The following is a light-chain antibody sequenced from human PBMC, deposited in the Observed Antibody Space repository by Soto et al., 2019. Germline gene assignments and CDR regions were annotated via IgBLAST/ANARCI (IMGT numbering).Light chain of an antibody. J-gene: IGLJ3*02. V-gene: IGLV2-14*01. CDR2: DVS. CDR3: SSYTSSFRV. Sequence: QSVLTQPASVSGSPGQSITISCTGTSSDVGGYNYVSWYQQHPGKAPKLMIYDVSNRPSGVSNRFSGSKSGNTASLTISGLQAEDEADYYCSSYTSSFRVFGVWTKLTVL. CDR1: SSDVGGYNY.